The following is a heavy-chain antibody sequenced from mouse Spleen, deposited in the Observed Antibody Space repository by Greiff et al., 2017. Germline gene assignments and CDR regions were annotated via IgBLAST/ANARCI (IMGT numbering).Heavy chain of an antibody. CDR3: AREDYGNFSWFAY. J-gene: IGHJ3*01. V-gene: IGHV2-6-7*01. CDR1: GFSLTGYG. Sequence: QVQLQQSGPGLVAPSQSLSITCTVSGFSLTGYGVNWVRQPPGKGLEWLGMIWGDGSTDYNSALKSRLSISKDNSKSQVFLKMNSLQTDDTARYYCAREDYGNFSWFAYWGQGTLVTVSA. CDR2: IWGDGST. D-gene: IGHD2-1*01.